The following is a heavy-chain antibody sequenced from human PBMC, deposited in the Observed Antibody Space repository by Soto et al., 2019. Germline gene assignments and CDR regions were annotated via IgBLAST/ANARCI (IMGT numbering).Heavy chain of an antibody. CDR3: VRSRYGGCFDF. V-gene: IGHV3-7*04. D-gene: IGHD4-17*01. CDR1: GFTLSSYW. CDR2: IKQDGSDK. Sequence: PGGSLRLSCAASGFTLSSYWMTWVRQAPGKGLEWVANIKQDGSDKYYVDSVKGRFTISRDNAKDSLHLQINSLRAEDTAVYYCVRSRYGGCFDFWGQGTLVTVSS. J-gene: IGHJ4*02.